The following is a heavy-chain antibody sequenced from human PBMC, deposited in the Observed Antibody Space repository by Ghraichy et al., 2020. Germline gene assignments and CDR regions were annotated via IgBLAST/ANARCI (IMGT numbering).Heavy chain of an antibody. J-gene: IGHJ6*02. CDR3: AKVSSGTYYYYGMDV. V-gene: IGHV3-23*01. Sequence: GGSLRLSCAASGFTFSSYAMSWVRQAPGKGLEWVSAISGSGGSTYYADSVKGRFTISRDNSKNTLYLQMNSLRAEDTAVYYCAKVSSGTYYYYGMDVWGQGTTVTVSS. D-gene: IGHD6-13*01. CDR1: GFTFSSYA. CDR2: ISGSGGST.